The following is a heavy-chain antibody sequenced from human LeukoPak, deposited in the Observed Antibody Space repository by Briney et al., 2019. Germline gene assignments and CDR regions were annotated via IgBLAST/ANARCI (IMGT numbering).Heavy chain of an antibody. CDR2: ISAYNGNT. D-gene: IGHD3-22*01. CDR3: ARNRVLYYDSSGYYYAFDY. CDR1: GYTFTSYG. Sequence: ASVKVSCKASGYTFTSYGISWVRQAPGQGLEWMGWISAYNGNTNYAQKLQGRVTMTTDTSTSTAYMELRSLRSDDTAVYYCARNRVLYYDSSGYYYAFDYWGQGTLVTVSS. J-gene: IGHJ4*02. V-gene: IGHV1-18*01.